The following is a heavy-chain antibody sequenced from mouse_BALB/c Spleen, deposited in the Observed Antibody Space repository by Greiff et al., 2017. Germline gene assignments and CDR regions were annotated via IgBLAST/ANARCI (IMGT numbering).Heavy chain of an antibody. V-gene: IGHV1S34*01. Sequence: LVKTGASVKISCKASGYSFTGYYMHWVKQSHGKSLEWIGYISCYNGATSYNQKFKGEATFTVDTSSSTAYMQFNSLTSEDSAVYYCASQFITTATGAMDDWGQGTSVTVSS. J-gene: IGHJ4*01. CDR1: GYSFTGYY. D-gene: IGHD1-2*01. CDR2: ISCYNGAT. CDR3: ASQFITTATGAMDD.